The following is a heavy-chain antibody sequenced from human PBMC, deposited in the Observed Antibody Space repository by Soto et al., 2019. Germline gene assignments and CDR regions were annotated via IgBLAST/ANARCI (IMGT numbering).Heavy chain of an antibody. Sequence: SETLSLTCTVSGGSISSGDYYWSWIRQPPGKGLEWIGYIYNSGSTYYNPSLKSRVTISVDTSTNQFSLKLSSVTAADTAVYYCGRGHYGGNSVDYWGQGALVTVS. CDR1: GGSISSGDYY. V-gene: IGHV4-30-4*01. CDR2: IYNSGST. CDR3: GRGHYGGNSVDY. D-gene: IGHD4-17*01. J-gene: IGHJ4*02.